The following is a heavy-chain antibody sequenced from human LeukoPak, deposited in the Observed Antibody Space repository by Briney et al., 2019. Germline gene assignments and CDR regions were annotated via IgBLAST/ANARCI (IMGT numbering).Heavy chain of an antibody. V-gene: IGHV3-30*04. J-gene: IGHJ4*02. CDR1: GYIFTDYY. D-gene: IGHD3-10*01. Sequence: SCKASGYIFTDYYMHWVRQAPGKGLEWVAVISYDGSNKYYADSVKGRFTISRDNSKNTLYLQMNSLRAEDTAVYYCASFGVWGQGTLVTVSS. CDR2: ISYDGSNK. CDR3: ASFGV.